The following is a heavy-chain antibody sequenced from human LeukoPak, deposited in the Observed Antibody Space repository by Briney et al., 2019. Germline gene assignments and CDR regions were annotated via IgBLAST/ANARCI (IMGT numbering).Heavy chain of an antibody. D-gene: IGHD2-2*01. J-gene: IGHJ5*02. Sequence: PSETLSLTCTVSGGSVSSYYWSWIRQPAGEGLECIGRVYSSGSTTYNPPLKSRVTMSVDTSKNQFSLDLSSVTAADTAVYFCARDRPYSSSGLRFDPWGQGTLVTVSS. CDR3: ARDRPYSSSGLRFDP. V-gene: IGHV4-4*07. CDR2: VYSSGST. CDR1: GGSVSSYY.